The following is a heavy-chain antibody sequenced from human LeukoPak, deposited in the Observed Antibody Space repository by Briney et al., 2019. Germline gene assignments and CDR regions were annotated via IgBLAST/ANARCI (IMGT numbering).Heavy chain of an antibody. D-gene: IGHD3-10*01. J-gene: IGHJ5*02. Sequence: PSETLSLTCAVYGGSFSGYYWSWIRQPPGKGLEWIGEINHSGSTNYNPSLKSRVIISVDTSKNQFSLKLSSVTAADTAVYYCARGKNYYGSGSYYGNWFDPWGQGTLVTVSS. CDR2: INHSGST. CDR3: ARGKNYYGSGSYYGNWFDP. CDR1: GGSFSGYY. V-gene: IGHV4-34*01.